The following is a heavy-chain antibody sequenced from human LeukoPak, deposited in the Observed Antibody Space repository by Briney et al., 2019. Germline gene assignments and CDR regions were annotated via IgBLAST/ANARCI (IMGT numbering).Heavy chain of an antibody. Sequence: ASVKVSCKASGYTFTSYYMHWVRQAPGQGLEWMGIINPSGGSTSYAQKFQGRVTMTRDTSTSTVYMELSSLRSEDTAVYYCARSRITMVRGVGLLGCWGQGTLVTVSS. J-gene: IGHJ4*02. CDR1: GYTFTSYY. D-gene: IGHD3-10*01. CDR3: ARSRITMVRGVGLLGC. V-gene: IGHV1-46*01. CDR2: INPSGGST.